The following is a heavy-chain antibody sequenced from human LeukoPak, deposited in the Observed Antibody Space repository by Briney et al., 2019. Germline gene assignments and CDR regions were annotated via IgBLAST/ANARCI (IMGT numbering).Heavy chain of an antibody. V-gene: IGHV1-46*01. J-gene: IGHJ3*02. CDR1: GYSFTSHY. CDR2: INPTGGTT. CDR3: ASPYSGSYGGGDAFDI. D-gene: IGHD1-26*01. Sequence: ASVKVSCKASGYSFTSHYMHWVRQAPGQGLEWMGIINPTGGTTSYAQKFQGRVTITADKSTSTAYMELSSLRSEDTAVYYCASPYSGSYGGGDAFDIWGQGTMVTVSS.